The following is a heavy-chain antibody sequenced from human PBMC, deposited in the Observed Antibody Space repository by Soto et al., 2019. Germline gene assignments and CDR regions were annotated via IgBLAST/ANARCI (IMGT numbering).Heavy chain of an antibody. D-gene: IGHD2-15*01. CDR2: IGAADDP. V-gene: IGHV3-13*05. CDR3: ERAYSGRLPSRADYYFAMDV. J-gene: IGHJ6*04. CDR1: GFTFSAYG. Sequence: GGSLRLSCAASGFTFSAYGMHWVRQTTGKGLEWVSAIGAADDPYYLGSVKGRFTISRENAKNSLYLQMNGLRAEDTAVYYCERAYSGRLPSRADYYFAMDVWGKGTTVTVSS.